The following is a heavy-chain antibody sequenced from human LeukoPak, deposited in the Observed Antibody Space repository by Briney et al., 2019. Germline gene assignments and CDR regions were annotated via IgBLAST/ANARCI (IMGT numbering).Heavy chain of an antibody. V-gene: IGHV3-53*01. Sequence: GGSLRLSCAASGFTVSSNYLSWVRQAPGKGLEWVSVIYSGGSTYYADSVKGRFTISRGNSKNTMYLQMNSLRAEDTAIYYCARGPTMYGMDVWGQGTTVTVSS. CDR1: GFTVSSNY. CDR2: IYSGGST. J-gene: IGHJ6*02. CDR3: ARGPTMYGMDV.